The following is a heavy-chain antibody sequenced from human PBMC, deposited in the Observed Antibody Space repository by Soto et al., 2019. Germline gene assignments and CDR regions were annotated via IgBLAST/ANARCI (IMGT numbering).Heavy chain of an antibody. V-gene: IGHV4-39*01. CDR3: ANQNRYSSSWYEPRY. CDR2: IYYSGST. D-gene: IGHD6-13*01. J-gene: IGHJ4*02. Sequence: QLQLQESGPGLVKPSETLSLTCTVSGGSISSSSYYWGWIRQPPGKGLEWIGSIYYSGSTYYNPSLKSRVTISVDTSKNQFSLKLSSVTAADTAVYYCANQNRYSSSWYEPRYWGQGTLVTVSS. CDR1: GGSISSSSYY.